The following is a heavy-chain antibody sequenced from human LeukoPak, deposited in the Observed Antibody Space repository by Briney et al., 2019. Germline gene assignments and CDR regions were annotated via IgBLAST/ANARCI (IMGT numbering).Heavy chain of an antibody. CDR2: IYYLGST. J-gene: IGHJ3*02. V-gene: IGHV4-59*01. CDR1: GGSISSYY. D-gene: IGHD6-6*01. CDR3: AREPRLAARPDAFDI. Sequence: KSSETLSLTCTVSGGSISSYYWTWIRQPPGKGLEWIGYIYYLGSTNYNPSLKSRVTISVDTSKNQFSLKLSSVTAADTAVYYCAREPRLAARPDAFDIWGQGTMVTVSS.